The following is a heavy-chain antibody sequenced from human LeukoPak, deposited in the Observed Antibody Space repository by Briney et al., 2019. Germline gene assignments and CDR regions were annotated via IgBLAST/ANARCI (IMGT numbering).Heavy chain of an antibody. CDR2: INPSGGST. CDR1: GYTFTSYY. J-gene: IGHJ1*01. V-gene: IGHV1-46*01. D-gene: IGHD3-10*01. Sequence: ASVKVSCKASGYTFTSYYMHWVRQAPGQGLEWMGIINPSGGSTSYAQKFQGRVTMTRDTSMSTVYMELSSLRSEDTAVYYCARVAMVRGVDEYFQHWGQGTLVTVSS. CDR3: ARVAMVRGVDEYFQH.